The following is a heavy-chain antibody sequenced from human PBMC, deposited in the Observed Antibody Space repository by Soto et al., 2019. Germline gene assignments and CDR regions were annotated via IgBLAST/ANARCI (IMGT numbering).Heavy chain of an antibody. CDR1: GGTFSSYA. V-gene: IGHV1-69*13. CDR2: IIPILGTA. Sequence: GASVKVSCKASGGTFSSYAISWVRQAPGQGLEWMGGIIPILGTANYAQKFQGRVTITADESTSTAYMELSSLRSEDTAVYYCARSAWPGGWYFDLWGRGTLVTVSS. CDR3: ARSAWPGGWYFDL. D-gene: IGHD5-12*01. J-gene: IGHJ2*01.